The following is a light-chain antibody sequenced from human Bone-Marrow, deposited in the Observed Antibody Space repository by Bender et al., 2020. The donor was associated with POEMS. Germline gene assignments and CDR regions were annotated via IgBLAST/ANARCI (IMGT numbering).Light chain of an antibody. CDR2: KDN. V-gene: IGLV3-25*03. Sequence: SYVLTQPPSVSVSPGQTARITCSGDALPKQYAFWYQQKSGQAPVLVIYKDNKRPSGIPERFSGSSSGTTVTLTISGVQAEDEADYYCQSVDSSDSYRVFGGGTKLTVL. CDR3: QSVDSSDSYRV. CDR1: ALPKQY. J-gene: IGLJ3*02.